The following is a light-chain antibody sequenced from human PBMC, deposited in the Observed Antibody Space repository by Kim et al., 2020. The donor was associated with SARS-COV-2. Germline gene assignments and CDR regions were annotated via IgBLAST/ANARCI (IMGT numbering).Light chain of an antibody. J-gene: IGKJ2*01. CDR1: QSMSSY. V-gene: IGKV1-39*01. Sequence: SASVGDRVTITCRTSQSMSSYLDWYQQKPGKAPKFRIYAASSLHSGVPSRFSGSGSGTDFTLTISSVQPEDFATYYCHQSYRTPRTFGQGTKLEI. CDR2: AAS. CDR3: HQSYRTPRT.